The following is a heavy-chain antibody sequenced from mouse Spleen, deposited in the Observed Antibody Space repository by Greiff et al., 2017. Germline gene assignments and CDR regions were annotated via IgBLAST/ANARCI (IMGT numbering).Heavy chain of an antibody. Sequence: VMLVESGAELARPGASVKLSCKASGYTFTSYGISWVKQRTGQGLEWIGEIYPRSGNTYYNEKFKGKATLTADKSSSTAYMELRSLTSEDSAVYFCARDGNSPWFAYWGQGTLVTVSA. V-gene: IGHV1-81*01. CDR1: GYTFTSYG. CDR3: ARDGNSPWFAY. CDR2: IYPRSGNT. D-gene: IGHD2-1*01. J-gene: IGHJ3*01.